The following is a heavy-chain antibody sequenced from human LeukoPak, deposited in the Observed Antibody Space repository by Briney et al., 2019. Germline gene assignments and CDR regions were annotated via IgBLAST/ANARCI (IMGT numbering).Heavy chain of an antibody. V-gene: IGHV3-74*01. Sequence: GGSLRLSCAASGFTVSSNYMSWVRQAPGKGLEWVSRINSDGSSTSYADSVKGRFTISRDNAKNTLYLQMNSLRAEDTAVYYCARALYSSSWYCDYWGQGTLVTVSS. J-gene: IGHJ4*02. CDR3: ARALYSSSWYCDY. D-gene: IGHD6-13*01. CDR1: GFTVSSNY. CDR2: INSDGSST.